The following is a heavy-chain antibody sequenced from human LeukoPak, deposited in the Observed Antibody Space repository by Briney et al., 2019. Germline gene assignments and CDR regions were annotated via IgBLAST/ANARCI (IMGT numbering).Heavy chain of an antibody. CDR1: GGSISSSSYY. CDR3: AREEAIYSYFDY. J-gene: IGHJ4*02. V-gene: IGHV4-39*07. D-gene: IGHD5-18*01. CDR2: IYYSGST. Sequence: NTSETLSLTCTVSGGSISSSSYYWGWIRQPPGKGLEWIGSIYYSGSTYYNPSLKSRVTISVDTSKNQFSLKLSSVTAADTAVYYCAREEAIYSYFDYWGQGTLVTVSS.